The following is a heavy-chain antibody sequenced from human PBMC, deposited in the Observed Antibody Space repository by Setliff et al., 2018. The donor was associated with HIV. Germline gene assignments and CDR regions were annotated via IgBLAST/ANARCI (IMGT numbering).Heavy chain of an antibody. CDR2: ISPNNFNT. CDR3: ARERLGRSGFEYLQH. D-gene: IGHD3-22*01. J-gene: IGHJ1*01. Sequence: GASVKVSCKTSGYTFDGHYLHWVRQAPGQGLEWMGRISPNNFNTQYAKNFQGRVTMTWDTSTSTGYMEVYRLRSEDTAVYYCARERLGRSGFEYLQHWGQGTLVTVSS. CDR1: GYTFDGHY. V-gene: IGHV1-2*06.